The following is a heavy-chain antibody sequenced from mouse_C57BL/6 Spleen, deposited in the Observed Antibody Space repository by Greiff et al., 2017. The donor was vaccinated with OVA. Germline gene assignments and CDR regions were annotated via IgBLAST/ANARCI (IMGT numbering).Heavy chain of an antibody. V-gene: IGHV1-53*01. CDR2: INPSNGGT. CDR1: GYTFTSYW. Sequence: QVQLQQSGAELVKPGASVKLSCKASGYTFTSYWMHWVKQRPGQGLEWIGNINPSNGGTNYNEKFKSKATLTVDKSSSTAYMQLSSLTSEDSAVYYCASLTTVVDWYFDVWGTGTTVTVSS. D-gene: IGHD1-1*01. J-gene: IGHJ1*03. CDR3: ASLTTVVDWYFDV.